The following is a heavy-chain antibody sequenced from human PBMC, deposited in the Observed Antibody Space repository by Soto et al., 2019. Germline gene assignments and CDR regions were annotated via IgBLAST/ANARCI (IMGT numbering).Heavy chain of an antibody. Sequence: GGSLRLSCAASGFTFSSDSMNWVRQAPGKGLEWVSSVSSSGGFKYYADSEKGRFTISRDNAKNSLDLQMNSLSAEDTAVYYCARRHCTNGVCPFDYWGQGTPVTVSS. J-gene: IGHJ4*02. CDR2: VSSSGGFK. D-gene: IGHD2-8*01. V-gene: IGHV3-21*01. CDR1: GFTFSSDS. CDR3: ARRHCTNGVCPFDY.